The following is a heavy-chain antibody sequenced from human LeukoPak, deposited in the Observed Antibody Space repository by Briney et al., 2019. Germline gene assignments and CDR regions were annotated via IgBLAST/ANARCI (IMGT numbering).Heavy chain of an antibody. CDR3: AKATYYDILTGYDY. CDR1: GFTFDDYA. V-gene: IGHV3-9*01. Sequence: PGGSLRLSYAASGFTFDDYAMHWVRQAPGKGLEWVSGISWNSGSIGYADSVKGRFTISRDNAKNSLYLQMNSLRAEDTALYYCAKATYYDILTGYDYWGQGTLVTVSS. J-gene: IGHJ4*02. CDR2: ISWNSGSI. D-gene: IGHD3-9*01.